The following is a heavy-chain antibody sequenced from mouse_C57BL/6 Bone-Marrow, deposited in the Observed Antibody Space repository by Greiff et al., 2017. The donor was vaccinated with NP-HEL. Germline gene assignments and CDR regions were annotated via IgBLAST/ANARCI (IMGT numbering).Heavy chain of an antibody. CDR2: IYPGDGDT. CDR1: GYAFSSSW. J-gene: IGHJ3*01. V-gene: IGHV1-82*01. Sequence: QVQLQQSGPELVKPGASVKISCKASGYAFSSSWMNWVKQRPGKGLEWIGRIYPGDGDTNYNGKFKGKATLTADKSSSTAYMQLSSLTSEDSAVYFCARGDPLFAYWGQGTLVTVSA. CDR3: ARGDPLFAY.